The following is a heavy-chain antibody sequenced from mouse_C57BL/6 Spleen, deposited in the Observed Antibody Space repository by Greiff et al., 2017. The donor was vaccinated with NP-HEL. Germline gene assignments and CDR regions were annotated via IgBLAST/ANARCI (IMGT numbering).Heavy chain of an antibody. CDR2: IYPGSGNT. D-gene: IGHD1-1*01. CDR1: GYSFTSYY. V-gene: IGHV1-66*01. J-gene: IGHJ2*01. CDR3: ASGSTYFDY. Sequence: QVQLKQSGPELVKPGASVKISCKASGYSFTSYYIHWVKQRPGQGLEWIGWIYPGSGNTKYNEKFKGKATLTADTSSSTAYMQLSRLTSEDSAVYYCASGSTYFDYWGQGTTLTVSS.